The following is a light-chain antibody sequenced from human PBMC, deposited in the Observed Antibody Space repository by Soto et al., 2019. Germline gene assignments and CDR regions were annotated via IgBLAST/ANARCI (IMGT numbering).Light chain of an antibody. V-gene: IGKV3-11*01. CDR1: QSVSSH. Sequence: EIVLTQSPATLSLSPGERATLSCRASQSVSSHLAWYQQKPGQAHRLLIYDASNRATGIQARFSGSGSGTDFTLTIRRLEPEDFAVFYCKQYGSSSITFGQGTRLEI. J-gene: IGKJ5*01. CDR3: KQYGSSSIT. CDR2: DAS.